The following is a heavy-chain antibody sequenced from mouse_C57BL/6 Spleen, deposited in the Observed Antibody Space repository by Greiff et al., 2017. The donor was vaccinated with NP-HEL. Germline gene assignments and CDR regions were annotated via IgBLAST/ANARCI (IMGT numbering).Heavy chain of an antibody. J-gene: IGHJ3*01. CDR3: AKRNYDYDSWFAY. CDR2: ILPGSGST. V-gene: IGHV1-9*01. D-gene: IGHD2-4*01. CDR1: GYTFTGYW. Sequence: VQLQQSGAELMKPGASVKLSCKATGYTFTGYWIEWVKQRPGHGLEWIGEILPGSGSTNYNEKFKGKATFTADISSNTAYMQLSSLTTEDSAIYYWAKRNYDYDSWFAYWGQGTLVTVSA.